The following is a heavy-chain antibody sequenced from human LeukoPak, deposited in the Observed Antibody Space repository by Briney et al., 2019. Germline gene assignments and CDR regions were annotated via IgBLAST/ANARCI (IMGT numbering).Heavy chain of an antibody. CDR2: IKSKTDGGTT. Sequence: GGSLRLSCAASGFTFSSYGMHWVRQAPGKGLEWVGRIKSKTDGGTTDYAAPVKGRFTISRDDSKNTLYLQMNSLKTEDTAVYYCTTREWIQLWLLSYWGQGTLVTVSS. J-gene: IGHJ4*02. V-gene: IGHV3-15*07. CDR3: TTREWIQLWLLSY. D-gene: IGHD5-18*01. CDR1: GFTFSSYG.